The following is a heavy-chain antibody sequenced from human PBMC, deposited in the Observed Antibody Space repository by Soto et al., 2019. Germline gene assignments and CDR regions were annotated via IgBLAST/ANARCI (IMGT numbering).Heavy chain of an antibody. J-gene: IGHJ3*02. CDR1: GFTFSSYA. Sequence: GGSLRLSCAASGFTFSSYAMSWVRQAPGKGLEWVSAISGSGGSTYYADSVKGRFTISRDNSKNTLYLQMNSLRAEDTAVYYCAKDPSRITMIVVVITAFDIWGQGTMVTVSS. CDR3: AKDPSRITMIVVVITAFDI. CDR2: ISGSGGST. D-gene: IGHD3-22*01. V-gene: IGHV3-23*01.